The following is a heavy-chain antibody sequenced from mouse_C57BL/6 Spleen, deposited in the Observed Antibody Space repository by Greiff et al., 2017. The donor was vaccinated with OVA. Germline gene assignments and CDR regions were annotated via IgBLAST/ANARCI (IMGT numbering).Heavy chain of an antibody. CDR3: ARHGYCGLNCIDD. CDR1: GYTFTSYW. J-gene: IGHJ2*01. CDR2: IYPGSGST. D-gene: IGHD2-14*01. Sequence: QVQLQQPGGELVKPGASVKMSCKASGYTFTSYWITWVKQRPGQGLEWIGDIYPGSGSTNYNEKFKSKATLTVDTSSRTDYRQISSQTTEDYAVYYCARHGYCGLNCIDDWGQGTTLTGSS. V-gene: IGHV1-55*01.